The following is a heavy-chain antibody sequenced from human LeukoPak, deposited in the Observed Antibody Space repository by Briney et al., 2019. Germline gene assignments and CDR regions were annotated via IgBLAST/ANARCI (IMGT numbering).Heavy chain of an antibody. CDR1: GFTFSSYA. Sequence: AGGSLRLSCAASGFTFSSYAMSWVRQAPGKGLEWVSAISGSGGSTYYADSVKGRFTISRGNSKNTLYLQMNSLRAEDTAVYYCAKDRDVLLWYGELPPFDYWGQGTLVTVSS. CDR2: ISGSGGST. CDR3: AKDRDVLLWYGELPPFDY. D-gene: IGHD3-10*01. V-gene: IGHV3-23*01. J-gene: IGHJ4*02.